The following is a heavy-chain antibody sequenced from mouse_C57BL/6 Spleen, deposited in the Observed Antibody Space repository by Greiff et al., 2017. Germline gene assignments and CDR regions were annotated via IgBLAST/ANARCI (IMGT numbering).Heavy chain of an antibody. CDR1: GYAFSSYW. V-gene: IGHV1-80*01. Sequence: QVQLKQSGAELVKPGASVKISCTASGYAFSSYWLNWVKQRPGKGLEWIGQIYPGDGDTNYNGKFKGKATLTADKSSSTAYMQLSSLTAEDSAVYFCARNYVSIYYYAMDYGGQAPSGTVAS. J-gene: IGHJ4*01. D-gene: IGHD1-1*01. CDR3: ARNYVSIYYYAMDY. CDR2: IYPGDGDT.